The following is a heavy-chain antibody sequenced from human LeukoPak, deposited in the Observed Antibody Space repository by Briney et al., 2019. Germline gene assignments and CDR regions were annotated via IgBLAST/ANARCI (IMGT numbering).Heavy chain of an antibody. D-gene: IGHD5-18*01. V-gene: IGHV3-23*01. CDR1: GFTFSDYS. CDR3: GKDRGGYSYPKGGFDY. Sequence: PGGSLRLSCAASGFTFSDYSMSCVRQAPGKGLEWVSAISGSGGSTYYADSVKGRFTISRDNSKNTLYLQMNSLRAEDTAVYYCGKDRGGYSYPKGGFDYWGQGTLVTVSS. CDR2: ISGSGGST. J-gene: IGHJ4*02.